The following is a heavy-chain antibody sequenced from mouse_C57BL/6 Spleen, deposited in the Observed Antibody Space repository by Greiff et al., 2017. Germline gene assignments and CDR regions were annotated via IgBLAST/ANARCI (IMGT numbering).Heavy chain of an antibody. CDR2: IHPNSGST. D-gene: IGHD3-1*01. CDR3: ARGGLSGNGWYLDV. V-gene: IGHV1-64*01. CDR1: GYTFTSYW. J-gene: IGHJ1*03. Sequence: QVQLQQPGAELVKPGASVKLSCKASGYTFTSYWMHWVKQRPGQGLEWIGMIHPNSGSTNYNEKFKSKATLTVDKSSSTAYMQLSSLTSEDSAVYYCARGGLSGNGWYLDVWGTGTTVTVSS.